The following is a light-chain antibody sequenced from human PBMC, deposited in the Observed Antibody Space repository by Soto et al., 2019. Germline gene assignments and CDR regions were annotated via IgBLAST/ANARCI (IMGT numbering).Light chain of an antibody. CDR3: CSYAGNPYV. CDR2: EGS. V-gene: IGLV2-23*01. Sequence: QSALTQPASVSGSPGQSIAISCTGTSSDVGSYNSVSWYQQHPGKAPKLMIYEGSKRPSGVSDRFSGSKSGNPASLTISGLQAEDEADYYCCSYAGNPYVFGTGTKLTVL. J-gene: IGLJ1*01. CDR1: SSDVGSYNS.